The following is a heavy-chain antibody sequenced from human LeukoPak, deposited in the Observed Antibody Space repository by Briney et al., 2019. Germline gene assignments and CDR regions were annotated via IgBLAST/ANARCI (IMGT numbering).Heavy chain of an antibody. V-gene: IGHV4-39*07. CDR1: GGSISGSTYY. CDR3: ARRALSGSPIDS. Sequence: PSETLSLTCTVSGGSISGSTYYWGWIRQPPGKGLEWIGSIYHSGSTYYNPSLKSRVTISVDTSKNQFSLKLSSVTAADTAVYYCARRALSGSPIDSWGQGTLVTVSS. J-gene: IGHJ4*02. CDR2: IYHSGST. D-gene: IGHD1-26*01.